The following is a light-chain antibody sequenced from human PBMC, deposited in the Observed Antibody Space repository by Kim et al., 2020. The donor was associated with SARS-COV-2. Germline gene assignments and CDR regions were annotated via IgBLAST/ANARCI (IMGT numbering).Light chain of an antibody. CDR1: QHISNN. V-gene: IGKV1-33*01. J-gene: IGKJ2*01. CDR3: QHYSDLPEYT. Sequence: DIQMTQSPSSLSASVGDTVTITCQASQHISNNVNWYRQRPGKAPELLIYDASNLEDGVPSRFTGGGSGTDFSFIISSLQPEDIATYYCQHYSDLPEYTFGQGTKVDIK. CDR2: DAS.